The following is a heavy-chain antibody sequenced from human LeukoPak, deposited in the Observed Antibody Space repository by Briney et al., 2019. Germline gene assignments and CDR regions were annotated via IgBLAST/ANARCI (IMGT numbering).Heavy chain of an antibody. V-gene: IGHV1-18*01. D-gene: IGHD3-9*01. J-gene: IGHJ4*02. CDR2: ISTYNGNT. CDR3: ARDTNYEILTGSGY. CDR1: GYRFKSHS. Sequence: ASVKVSCKASGYRFKSHSINWVRQAPGQGLEWMGWISTYNGNTVYAQKCKGRVTMTTDTSTTTVYMEMRSLTSDDTAVYYCARDTNYEILTGSGYWGQGTLVTVSS.